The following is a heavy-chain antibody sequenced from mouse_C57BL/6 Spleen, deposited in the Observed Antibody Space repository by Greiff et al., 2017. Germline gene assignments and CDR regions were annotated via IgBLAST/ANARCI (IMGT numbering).Heavy chain of an antibody. CDR3: ARWVVAPYWYFDG. Sequence: EVKLVESGPGLAKPSQTLSLSCSVSGYSITSDYWNWIRKFPGNKLEYIGYISYSGSTYYNPSLKSRISITRDTSKNQYYLQLNSVTTEDTDTYYCARWVVAPYWYFDGWGTGTTVTVSS. CDR2: ISYSGST. V-gene: IGHV3-8*01. J-gene: IGHJ1*03. CDR1: GYSITSDY. D-gene: IGHD1-1*01.